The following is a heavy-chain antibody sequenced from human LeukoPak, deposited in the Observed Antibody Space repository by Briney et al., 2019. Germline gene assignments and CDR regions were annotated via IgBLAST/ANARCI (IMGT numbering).Heavy chain of an antibody. CDR3: AKDSDIPLWFGELRPYYYYGMDV. V-gene: IGHV3-30*02. J-gene: IGHJ6*02. Sequence: GGSLRLSCAASGFTFSSYGMHWVRQAPGKGLEWVAFIRYDGSNKYYADSVKGRFTTSRDNSKNTLYLQMNSLRAEDTAVYYCAKDSDIPLWFGELRPYYYYGMDVWGQGTTVTVSS. D-gene: IGHD3-10*01. CDR1: GFTFSSYG. CDR2: IRYDGSNK.